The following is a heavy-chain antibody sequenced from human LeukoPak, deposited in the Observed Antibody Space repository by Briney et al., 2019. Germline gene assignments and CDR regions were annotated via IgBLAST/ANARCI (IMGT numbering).Heavy chain of an antibody. J-gene: IGHJ4*02. D-gene: IGHD6-13*01. CDR3: AKDTSSSWTSIRFDY. CDR2: ISGSGGST. Sequence: PGGSLRLSCAASGFTCSSYAMSWVRQAPGKGLEWVSAISGSGGSTYYADSVKGRFTISRDNSKNTLYLQMNSLRAEDTAVYYCAKDTSSSWTSIRFDYWGQGTLVTVSS. CDR1: GFTCSSYA. V-gene: IGHV3-23*01.